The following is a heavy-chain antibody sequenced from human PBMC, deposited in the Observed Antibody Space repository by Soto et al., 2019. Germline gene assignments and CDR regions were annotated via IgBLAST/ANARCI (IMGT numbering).Heavy chain of an antibody. J-gene: IGHJ5*02. Sequence: QVQLQQWGAGLLKPSETLSLTCAVYGGSFSGYYWSWIRQPPGKGLEWIGEINHSGSTNYNPSLKSRVTISVDTSKNQFSLKLSSVTAADTAVYYCARLRMGVGLLDPWGQGTLVTVSS. CDR1: GGSFSGYY. CDR2: INHSGST. D-gene: IGHD2-8*01. V-gene: IGHV4-34*01. CDR3: ARLRMGVGLLDP.